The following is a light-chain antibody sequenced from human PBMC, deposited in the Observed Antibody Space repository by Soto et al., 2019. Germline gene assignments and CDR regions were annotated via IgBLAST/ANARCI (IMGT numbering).Light chain of an antibody. CDR3: QQYGNSPAT. Sequence: EIVLTQSPGTLSLSPGERATLSCRASQSVSSSYLAWYQQKPGQAPRPLIYGASSRATGIPDRFSGSGSGTDFTLTITRLEPEDFAVYYCQQYGNSPATFGPGTKVDIK. J-gene: IGKJ3*01. CDR1: QSVSSSY. CDR2: GAS. V-gene: IGKV3-20*01.